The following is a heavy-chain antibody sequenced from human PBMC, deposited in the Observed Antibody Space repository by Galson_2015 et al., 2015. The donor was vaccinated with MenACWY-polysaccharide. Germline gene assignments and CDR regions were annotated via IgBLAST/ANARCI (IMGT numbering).Heavy chain of an antibody. CDR3: AREGSRIVFHAFDT. V-gene: IGHV3-33*01. Sequence: LRLSCAASTVTFRGSGMHWVRQAPGKGLEWVAVIQYDAVYKQYLDSVKGRFSVSRDNSKSTLYLEMNNLRAEDTALYYCAREGSRIVFHAFDTWGRGTTVIVS. J-gene: IGHJ6*03. D-gene: IGHD3-9*01. CDR1: TVTFRGSG. CDR2: IQYDAVYK.